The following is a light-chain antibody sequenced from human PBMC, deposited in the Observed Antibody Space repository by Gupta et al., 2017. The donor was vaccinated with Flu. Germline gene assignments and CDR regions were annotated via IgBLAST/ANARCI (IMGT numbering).Light chain of an antibody. Sequence: EIVLTQSPGTLSLSPGERATLSCRASQSVSISYLAWYQQKPGQAPRLLIYGASSRATGIPGRFSASGCGTDLTLTIRRLEQADFAVYYCRQECSQPEWRFGQGTKVEIK. CDR1: QSVSISY. J-gene: IGKJ1*01. CDR3: RQECSQPEWR. CDR2: GAS. V-gene: IGKV3-20*01.